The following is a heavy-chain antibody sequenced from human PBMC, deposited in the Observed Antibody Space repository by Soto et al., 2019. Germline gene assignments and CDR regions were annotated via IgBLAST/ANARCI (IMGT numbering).Heavy chain of an antibody. J-gene: IGHJ4*02. V-gene: IGHV3-23*01. Sequence: GGSLRLSCAASGFTFSSYAMSWVRQAPGKGLEWVSAISGSGGSTYYADSVKGRFTISRDNSKNTLYLQMNSLRAEDTAVYYCAKSRSDYYDSSGYGQYYFDYWGQGTLVTVSS. CDR2: ISGSGGST. CDR3: AKSRSDYYDSSGYGQYYFDY. D-gene: IGHD3-22*01. CDR1: GFTFSSYA.